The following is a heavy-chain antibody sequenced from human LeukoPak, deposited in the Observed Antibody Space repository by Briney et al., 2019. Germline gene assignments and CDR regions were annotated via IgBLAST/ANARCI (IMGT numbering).Heavy chain of an antibody. V-gene: IGHV4-59*01. J-gene: IGHJ6*03. CDR1: GGSISIYY. Sequence: NPSETLSLTCTVSGGSISIYYWSWIRQPPGEGLEWIGYIYYSGSTNYNPSLKSRVTLSVDTSKNQFSLKLSSVTAADTAVYYCARQVYGSGSYDEHYYMDVWGKGTTVTISS. CDR3: ARQVYGSGSYDEHYYMDV. CDR2: IYYSGST. D-gene: IGHD3-10*01.